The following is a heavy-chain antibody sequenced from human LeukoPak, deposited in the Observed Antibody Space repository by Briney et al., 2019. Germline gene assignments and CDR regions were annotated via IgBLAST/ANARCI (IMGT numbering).Heavy chain of an antibody. CDR3: ATFLGATFFDH. CDR1: GFTFSSYW. Sequence: GGSLRLSCAASGFTFSSYWMSWVRQAPGMGLQWVANIKQDGSGKTYVDSVKGRFTISRDNAKNSLYLQMNSLRGEDTAVYYCATFLGATFFDHWGQGTLVSVSS. CDR2: IKQDGSGK. J-gene: IGHJ4*02. D-gene: IGHD1-26*01. V-gene: IGHV3-7*01.